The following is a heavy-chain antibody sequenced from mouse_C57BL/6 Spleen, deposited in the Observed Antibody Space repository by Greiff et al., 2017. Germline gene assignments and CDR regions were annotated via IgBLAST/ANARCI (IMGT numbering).Heavy chain of an antibody. V-gene: IGHV1-55*01. D-gene: IGHD1-1*01. J-gene: IGHJ2*01. CDR1: GYTFTSYW. Sequence: QVQLQQSGAELVKPGASVKMSCKASGYTFTSYWITWVKQRPGQGLEWIGDIYPGSGSTNYNEKFKSKATLTVDTSSSTAYMQLSSLTSEDSAVYYCARWHYGSSYDFDYWGQGTTLTVSS. CDR3: ARWHYGSSYDFDY. CDR2: IYPGSGST.